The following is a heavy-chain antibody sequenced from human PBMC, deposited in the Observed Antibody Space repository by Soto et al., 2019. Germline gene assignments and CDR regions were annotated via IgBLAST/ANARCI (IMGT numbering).Heavy chain of an antibody. D-gene: IGHD2-2*01. V-gene: IGHV4-59*01. Sequence: SETLSLTCTVSGGSISSYYWSWIRQPPGKGLEWIGYIYYSGSTNYNPSLKSRVTISVDTSKNQFSLKLSSVTAADTAVYYCARAPGILDSTPRQLLWMSKTYGVYYYYMDVWGKGTTVTVSS. J-gene: IGHJ6*03. CDR1: GGSISSYY. CDR2: IYYSGST. CDR3: ARAPGILDSTPRQLLWMSKTYGVYYYYMDV.